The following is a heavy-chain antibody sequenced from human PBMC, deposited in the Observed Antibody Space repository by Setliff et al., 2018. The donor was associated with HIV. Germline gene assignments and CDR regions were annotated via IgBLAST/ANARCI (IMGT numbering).Heavy chain of an antibody. D-gene: IGHD1-26*01. CDR2: IIPMFGTL. J-gene: IGHJ3*02. CDR1: GGTFSSYA. CDR3: ARGHSHGYGYSGSYGPFDI. Sequence: ASVKVSCKASGGTFSSYAINWARQAPGQGLEWMGGIIPMFGTLNFAQKFQGRVTITTDESTSTAYMELNSLRSEDTAVYYCARGHSHGYGYSGSYGPFDIWGQGTMVTVSS. V-gene: IGHV1-69*05.